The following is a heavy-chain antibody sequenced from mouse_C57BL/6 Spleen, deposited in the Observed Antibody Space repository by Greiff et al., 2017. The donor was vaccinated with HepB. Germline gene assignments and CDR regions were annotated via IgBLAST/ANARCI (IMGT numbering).Heavy chain of an antibody. Sequence: QVHVKQPGAELVKPGASVKMSCKASGYTFTSYWITWVKQRPGQGLEWIGDIYPGSGSTNYNEKFKSKATLTVDTSSSTAYMQLSSLTSEDSAVYYCARSYYGSSLDYWGQGTTLTVSS. J-gene: IGHJ2*01. CDR3: ARSYYGSSLDY. D-gene: IGHD1-1*01. V-gene: IGHV1-55*01. CDR2: IYPGSGST. CDR1: GYTFTSYW.